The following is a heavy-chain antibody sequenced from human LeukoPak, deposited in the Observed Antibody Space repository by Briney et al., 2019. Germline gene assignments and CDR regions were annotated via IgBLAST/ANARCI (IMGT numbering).Heavy chain of an antibody. Sequence: SETLSLTCTVSGGSISSYYWSWIRQPPGKGLEWIGYIYTSGSTNYNPSLKSRVTISVDTSKNQFSLKLSSVTAADTAVYYCARHDSSSSRWFDPWAREPWSPSPQ. V-gene: IGHV4-4*09. D-gene: IGHD6-6*01. CDR3: ARHDSSSSRWFDP. J-gene: IGHJ5*02. CDR1: GGSISSYY. CDR2: IYTSGST.